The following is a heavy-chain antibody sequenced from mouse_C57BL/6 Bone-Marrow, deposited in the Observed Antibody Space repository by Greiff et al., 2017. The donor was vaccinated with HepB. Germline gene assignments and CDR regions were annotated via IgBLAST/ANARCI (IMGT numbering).Heavy chain of an antibody. J-gene: IGHJ3*01. V-gene: IGHV5-17*01. CDR1: GFTFSDYG. D-gene: IGHD2-5*01. CDR2: ISSGSSTI. Sequence: EVKLVESGGGLVKPGGSLKLSCAASGFTFSDYGMHWVRQAPEKGLEWVAYISSGSSTIYYADTVKGRFTISRDNAKNTLFLQMTSLRSEDTAMYYCAGWFYSNPFAYWGQGTLVTVSA. CDR3: AGWFYSNPFAY.